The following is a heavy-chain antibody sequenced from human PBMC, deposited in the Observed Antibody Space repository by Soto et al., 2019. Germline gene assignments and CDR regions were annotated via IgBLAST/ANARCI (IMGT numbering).Heavy chain of an antibody. Sequence: PGGSLRLSCAASGFTFSSYGMHWVRQAPGKGLEWVAVIWYDGSNKYYADSVKGRFTISRDNSKNTLYLQMNSLRAEDTAVYYCASGYCSGGICYFNDAFDIWGQGTMVTVSS. CDR2: IWYDGSNK. D-gene: IGHD2-15*01. CDR3: ASGYCSGGICYFNDAFDI. V-gene: IGHV3-33*01. CDR1: GFTFSSYG. J-gene: IGHJ3*02.